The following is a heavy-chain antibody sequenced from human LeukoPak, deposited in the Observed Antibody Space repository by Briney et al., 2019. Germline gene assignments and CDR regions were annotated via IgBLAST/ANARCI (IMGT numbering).Heavy chain of an antibody. J-gene: IGHJ3*02. D-gene: IGHD3-22*01. CDR2: ISGSGGST. CDR3: AKTYYYDSSGQALQDI. V-gene: IGHV3-23*01. Sequence: GGSLRLSCAASGFTFSAYAMSWVRQAPGKGLEGVSAISGSGGSTYYADSVKGRFTISRDNSKNTLYLQMNSLRAEDTAVYYCAKTYYYDSSGQALQDIWGQGTMVTVSS. CDR1: GFTFSAYA.